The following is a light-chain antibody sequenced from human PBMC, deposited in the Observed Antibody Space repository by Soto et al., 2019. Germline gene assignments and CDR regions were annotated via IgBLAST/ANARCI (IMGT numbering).Light chain of an antibody. Sequence: DIQMTQSPSTLSASVGDRVTITCRASQSISSWLAWYQQNPGKAPKLLIYKASSLETGVPSRFSGSGSGTEFTLTISSLQPDDFATYYCQQYNSMVTFGGGTKVEIK. J-gene: IGKJ4*01. CDR1: QSISSW. CDR2: KAS. CDR3: QQYNSMVT. V-gene: IGKV1-5*03.